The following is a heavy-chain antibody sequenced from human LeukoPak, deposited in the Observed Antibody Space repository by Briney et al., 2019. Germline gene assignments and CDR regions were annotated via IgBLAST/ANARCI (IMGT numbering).Heavy chain of an antibody. J-gene: IGHJ4*02. CDR2: IYYSGST. CDR1: GGSITSYY. Sequence: SETLSLTCTVSGGSITSYYWSWIRQPPGKGLEWIGHIYYSGSTNHNPSLNSRVTIPLDTSKHQFSLNPNSVTAAATALYYCARARPGSYDYWGQGTMVTVSS. CDR3: ARARPGSYDY. D-gene: IGHD3-10*01. V-gene: IGHV4-59*08.